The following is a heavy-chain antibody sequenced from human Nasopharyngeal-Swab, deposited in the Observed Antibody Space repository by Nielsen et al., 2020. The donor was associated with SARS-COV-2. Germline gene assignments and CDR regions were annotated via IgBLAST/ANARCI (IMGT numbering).Heavy chain of an antibody. CDR3: AKSRWGYDSSGYTVYYYYYYGMDV. CDR2: ISYDGSNK. Sequence: GGSLRLSCAASGFTFSSYGMHWVRQAPGKGLEGVAVISYDGSNKYYADSVKGRFTISRDNSKNTLYLQMNSLRAEDTAVYYCAKSRWGYDSSGYTVYYYYYYGMDVWGQGTTVTVSS. J-gene: IGHJ6*02. V-gene: IGHV3-30*18. D-gene: IGHD3-22*01. CDR1: GFTFSSYG.